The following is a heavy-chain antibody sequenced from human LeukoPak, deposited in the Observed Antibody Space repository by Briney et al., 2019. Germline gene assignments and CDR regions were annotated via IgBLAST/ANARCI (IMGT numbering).Heavy chain of an antibody. CDR3: ARDSGSSWYFDY. J-gene: IGHJ4*02. V-gene: IGHV3-30-3*01. D-gene: IGHD6-13*01. CDR1: GVTFSSYA. Sequence: GGSLRLSCAASGVTFSSYAMHWVRQAPGKGLEWVAVISYDGSNKYYADSVKGRFTISRDNSKNTLYLQMNSLRAEDTAVYYCARDSGSSWYFDYWGQGTLVTVSS. CDR2: ISYDGSNK.